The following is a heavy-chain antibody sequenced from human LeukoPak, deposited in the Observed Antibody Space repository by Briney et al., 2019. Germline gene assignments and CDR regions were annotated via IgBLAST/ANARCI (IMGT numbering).Heavy chain of an antibody. V-gene: IGHV1-8*01. J-gene: IGHJ4*02. CDR2: MNPNSGNT. CDR1: GYTFTSYD. D-gene: IGHD3-22*01. CDR3: VVDNSGYRSGC. Sequence: ASVKVSCKTSGYTFTSYDINWVRQATGQGLEWMGWMNPNSGNTGYAQKFRGRVTMTRNTSISTAHLELSSLRSEDTAVYYCVVDNSGYRSGCWGQGTLVTVSS.